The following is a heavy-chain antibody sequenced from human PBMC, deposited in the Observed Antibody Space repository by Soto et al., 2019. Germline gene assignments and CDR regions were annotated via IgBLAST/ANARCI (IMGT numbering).Heavy chain of an antibody. V-gene: IGHV3-7*01. J-gene: IGHJ4*02. CDR3: TTDRGYLTFDY. CDR1: VFTFSNSW. D-gene: IGHD3-22*01. Sequence: GGSLRLSCAASVFTFSNSWMNWVRQAPGKGLEWVANIKEDGTAKYYLDSVKGRFTVSRDNVKNSLYLQMNSLRAEDTAMYYCTTDRGYLTFDYWGPGTLVTVSS. CDR2: IKEDGTAK.